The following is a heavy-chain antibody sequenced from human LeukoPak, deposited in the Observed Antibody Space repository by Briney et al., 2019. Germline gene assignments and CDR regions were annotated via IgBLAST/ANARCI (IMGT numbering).Heavy chain of an antibody. CDR1: GFTFSSYS. V-gene: IGHV3-48*01. CDR3: AREQGATDYYMDV. J-gene: IGHJ6*03. D-gene: IGHD1-26*01. Sequence: GGSLRLSCAASGFTFSSYSMNWVRQAPGKGLEWVSYISSSSSTIYYADSVMGRFTISKDNAKNSLYLQMNSLRAEDTAVYYCAREQGATDYYMDVWGKGTTVTVSS. CDR2: ISSSSSTI.